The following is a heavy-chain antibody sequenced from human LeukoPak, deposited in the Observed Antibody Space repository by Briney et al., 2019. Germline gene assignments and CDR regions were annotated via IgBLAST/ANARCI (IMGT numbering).Heavy chain of an antibody. V-gene: IGHV4-59*01. CDR2: IYYSGST. J-gene: IGHJ4*02. Sequence: SETLSLTCIVSGGSMNNYYWSWIRQPPGKGLEWIGYIYYSGSTNYNPSLKSRVTISVDTSKNQFSLKLSSVTAADTAVYYCARAAYRSCFLDYWGQGTLVTVSS. CDR1: GGSMNNYY. D-gene: IGHD2-15*01. CDR3: ARAAYRSCFLDY.